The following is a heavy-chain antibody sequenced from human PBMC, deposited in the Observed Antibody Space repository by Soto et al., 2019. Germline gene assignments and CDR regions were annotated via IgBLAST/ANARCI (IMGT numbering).Heavy chain of an antibody. Sequence: QVHLVQSGAEVKKPGASVKVSCRPFGYTFTAYYIHWVRQAPGQGLEWMGWVDPNSGDSRQAQSFQGMVTMTRDTSTSTVYMELSWLRSDDTAVSYGARDNYGPLDYWGQGTLVTVSS. CDR2: VDPNSGDS. CDR1: GYTFTAYY. D-gene: IGHD3-10*01. CDR3: ARDNYGPLDY. J-gene: IGHJ4*02. V-gene: IGHV1-2*02.